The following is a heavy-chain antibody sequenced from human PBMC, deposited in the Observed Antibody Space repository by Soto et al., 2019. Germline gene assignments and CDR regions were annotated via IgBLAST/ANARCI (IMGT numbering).Heavy chain of an antibody. CDR1: GFTFSSYG. V-gene: IGHV3-33*01. D-gene: IGHD6-19*01. Sequence: GGSLRLSCAASGFTFSSYGMHWVRQAPGKGLEWVAVIWYDGSNKYYADSVKGRFTISRDNSKNTLYLQMNSLRAEDTAVYYCAIGEWGSSGWYESGFDPWGQGTLVTVSS. J-gene: IGHJ5*02. CDR2: IWYDGSNK. CDR3: AIGEWGSSGWYESGFDP.